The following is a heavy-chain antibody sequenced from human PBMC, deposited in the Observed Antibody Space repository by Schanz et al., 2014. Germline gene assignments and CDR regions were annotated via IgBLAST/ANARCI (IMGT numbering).Heavy chain of an antibody. J-gene: IGHJ5*01. Sequence: QGQLVESGGGVVQPGKSLRLSCATSGFIFRSFGIHWVRQDPGKGLVWVARINSVGSNTDYADSVTGRFTISRDNSKNTVHLQMNSLRAEDTAVYYCAKQHIVRGVIYLNWFDSWGQGTLVTVSS. V-gene: IGHV3-NL1*01. D-gene: IGHD3-10*01. CDR1: GFIFRSFG. CDR3: AKQHIVRGVIYLNWFDS. CDR2: INSVGSNT.